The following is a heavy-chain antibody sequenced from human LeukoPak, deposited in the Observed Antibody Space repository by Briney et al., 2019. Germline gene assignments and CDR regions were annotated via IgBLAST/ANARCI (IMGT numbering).Heavy chain of an antibody. Sequence: SETLSLTCAVYGGSFSGYYWSWIRQPPGKGLEWVGEINHSGSTNYNPSLKSRVTISVDTSKNQFSLKLSSVTAADTAVYYCASPFVQWLVRWPHGMDVWGQGTTVTVSS. D-gene: IGHD6-19*01. CDR3: ASPFVQWLVRWPHGMDV. V-gene: IGHV4-34*01. J-gene: IGHJ6*02. CDR1: GGSFSGYY. CDR2: INHSGST.